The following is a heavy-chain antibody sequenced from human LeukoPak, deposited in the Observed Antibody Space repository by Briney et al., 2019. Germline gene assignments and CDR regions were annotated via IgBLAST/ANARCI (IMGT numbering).Heavy chain of an antibody. CDR3: AKGTGDMGYYFDY. D-gene: IGHD1-1*01. J-gene: IGHJ4*02. CDR1: GFTFSNYA. Sequence: GGSLRLSCAASGFTFSNYAMNWVRQAPGKGLEWVSGIRVSDETYYADSVKGRFTISRANSENTLYLQMSGLRAGDTAVYYYAKGTGDMGYYFDYWGQGTLVTVSS. V-gene: IGHV3-23*01. CDR2: IRVSDET.